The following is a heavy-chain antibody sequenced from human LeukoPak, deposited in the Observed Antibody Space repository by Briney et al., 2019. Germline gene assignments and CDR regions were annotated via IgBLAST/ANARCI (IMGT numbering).Heavy chain of an antibody. CDR2: IRTKIDGETA. D-gene: IGHD1-26*01. J-gene: IGHJ6*02. V-gene: IGHV3-15*01. Sequence: GGSLRLSCAASGFNFNFVWMSWVRQAPGKGLEWVGRIRTKIDGETADYAAPVKGRFTISRDDSKTTLYLQMNSLKTGDSAVYYCTTERNWELLRPYGMDIWGQGTTVTVSS. CDR3: TTERNWELLRPYGMDI. CDR1: GFNFNFVW.